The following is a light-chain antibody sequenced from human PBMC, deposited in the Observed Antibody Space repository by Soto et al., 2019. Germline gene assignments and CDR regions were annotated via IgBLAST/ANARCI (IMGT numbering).Light chain of an antibody. CDR2: SAS. CDR1: QDISNY. J-gene: IGKJ4*01. CDR3: LQHSSYPLT. Sequence: DIQITQSPSAMSASVGDRVTITCRASQDISNYLAWFQQKPGKVPERLIYSASSLQDGAPSRFTGGGSGTEFTLTISSLQPEDSATYFCLQHSSYPLTFGGGTKV. V-gene: IGKV1-17*03.